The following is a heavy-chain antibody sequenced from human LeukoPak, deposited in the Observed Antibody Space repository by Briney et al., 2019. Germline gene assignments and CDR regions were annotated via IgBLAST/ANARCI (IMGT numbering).Heavy chain of an antibody. Sequence: ASVKVSFKASVYAFTSYDINWVRQATGQGLEWMGWMNPNTGDTGYAQNFQGRLTMTSNTSIDTAYMELSGLRSENPAIYYFTRGSLSGSSRDYWGQGTLVTVSS. CDR2: MNPNTGDT. V-gene: IGHV1-8*01. D-gene: IGHD1-26*01. J-gene: IGHJ4*02. CDR1: VYAFTSYD. CDR3: TRGSLSGSSRDY.